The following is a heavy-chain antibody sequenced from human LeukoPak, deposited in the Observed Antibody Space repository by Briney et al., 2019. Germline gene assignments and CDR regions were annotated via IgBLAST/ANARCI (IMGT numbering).Heavy chain of an antibody. CDR1: GGSITSGRYY. J-gene: IGHJ4*02. CDR3: ATNTSDTAFDY. V-gene: IGHV4-39*01. Sequence: SGTLSLTCAVSGGSITSGRYYWGWIRQPPGKGLEWIGSIYYSGSTSYNPSLKSRVTISVDTSKNQFSLRLSSVTAADTAVYYCATNTSDTAFDYWGPGTLVTVSS. CDR2: IYYSGST. D-gene: IGHD6-19*01.